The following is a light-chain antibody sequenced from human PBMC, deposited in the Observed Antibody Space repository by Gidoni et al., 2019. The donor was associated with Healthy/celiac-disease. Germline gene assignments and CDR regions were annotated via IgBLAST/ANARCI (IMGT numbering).Light chain of an antibody. CDR1: SSNFGSNT. CDR2: SKN. Sequence: QSVLTQPPSASGTPGQRVTISCSGSSSNFGSNTVNWYQQLPGTAPKLVIYSKNQRPSGVPDRFSGSKSGTSASLAISGLQSEDEAEYYCAAWDDSLNGLYVFGTGTKVTVL. V-gene: IGLV1-44*01. CDR3: AAWDDSLNGLYV. J-gene: IGLJ1*01.